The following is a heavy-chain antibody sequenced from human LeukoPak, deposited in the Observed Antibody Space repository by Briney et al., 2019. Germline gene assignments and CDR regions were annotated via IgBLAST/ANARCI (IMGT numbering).Heavy chain of an antibody. CDR3: ARCGGDCYYSPAFDI. J-gene: IGHJ3*02. D-gene: IGHD2-21*02. CDR1: GGSISGYY. CDR2: IYYSGST. Sequence: PSETLSLTCTVSGGSISGYYWTWIRQPPGKGLEWIGYIYYSGSTNYNPSLKSRVTISVDTSKNQFSLKLSSVTAADTAVYYCARCGGDCYYSPAFDIGGQGTMVTVPS. V-gene: IGHV4-59*01.